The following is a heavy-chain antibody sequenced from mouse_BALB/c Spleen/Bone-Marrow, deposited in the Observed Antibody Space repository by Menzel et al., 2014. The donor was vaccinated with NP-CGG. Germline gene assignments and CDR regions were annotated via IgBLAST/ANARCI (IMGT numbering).Heavy chain of an antibody. CDR2: INPSNVRA. Sequence: QVQLQQSGAELVKPGASVKLSCKASGYTFTSYWMHWVKQRPGQGLEWIGEINPSNVRADYNEKFRSKATLTVDRSSSTAYMQLSSLTSEDSAVYYCARAGGYDGFAYWGQGTLVTVSA. J-gene: IGHJ3*01. CDR1: GYTFTSYW. CDR3: ARAGGYDGFAY. V-gene: IGHV1S81*02. D-gene: IGHD2-2*01.